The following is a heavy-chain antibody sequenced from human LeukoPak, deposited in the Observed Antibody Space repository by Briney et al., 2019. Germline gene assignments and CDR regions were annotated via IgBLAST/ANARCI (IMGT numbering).Heavy chain of an antibody. Sequence: PSDTLSLTCPLSCGSISTYYWSWIRQPPGKGLEWIGYIYYSGSTNYNPSLKSRVTISVATSKNQCSLKLSSVTAADTAVYYWARRQWLGFNMAFDIWGQGTMVTVSS. CDR1: CGSISTYY. CDR2: IYYSGST. J-gene: IGHJ3*02. V-gene: IGHV4-59*08. D-gene: IGHD6-19*01. CDR3: ARRQWLGFNMAFDI.